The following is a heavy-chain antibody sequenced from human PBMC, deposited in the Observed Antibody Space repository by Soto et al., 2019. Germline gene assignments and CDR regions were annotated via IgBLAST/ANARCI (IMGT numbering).Heavy chain of an antibody. CDR1: GGSISSSIYY. J-gene: IGHJ4*02. CDR3: ATPRSSWHGFDY. D-gene: IGHD6-13*01. CDR2: IYYSGSA. V-gene: IGHV4-39*01. Sequence: SETLSLTCTVSGGSISSSIYYWGWIRQPPGKGLEWIGSIYYSGSAYYNPSLQSRVTISVDTSKTQFSLKLNSVTAADTAVYYCATPRSSWHGFDYWGQGTLVTVSS.